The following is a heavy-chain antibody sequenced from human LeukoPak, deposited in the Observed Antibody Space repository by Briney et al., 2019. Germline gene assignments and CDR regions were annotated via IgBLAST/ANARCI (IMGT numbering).Heavy chain of an antibody. Sequence: GGSLRLSCTASGFTFGDYAMSWVRQAPGKGLEWVGFIRSKAYGGTTEYAASVKGRFTISRDDSKSIAYLQMNSLKTEDTAVYYCTRESYYDSSPLEYWGQGTLVTVSS. V-gene: IGHV3-49*04. CDR1: GFTFGDYA. J-gene: IGHJ4*02. D-gene: IGHD3-22*01. CDR2: IRSKAYGGTT. CDR3: TRESYYDSSPLEY.